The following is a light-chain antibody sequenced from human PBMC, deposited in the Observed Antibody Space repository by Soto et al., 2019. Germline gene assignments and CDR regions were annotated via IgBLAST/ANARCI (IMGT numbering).Light chain of an antibody. J-gene: IGKJ4*01. CDR1: QGISSF. Sequence: DIQLTQSPSFLSASVGDRVTITCRASQGISSFLAWYQQKPGKAPKLLISAASTLESGVPSRFSGSGSGTEFTLTISSLQPEDFASYYCQQLNGFPLTFGGGTKVDIK. CDR2: AAS. V-gene: IGKV1-9*01. CDR3: QQLNGFPLT.